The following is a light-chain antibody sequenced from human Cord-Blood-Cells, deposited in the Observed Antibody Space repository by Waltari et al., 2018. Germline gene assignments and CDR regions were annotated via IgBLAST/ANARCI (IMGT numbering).Light chain of an antibody. V-gene: IGLV2-8*01. Sequence: QSALTQPPSASGSPGQSVPIPCTGTSSDVGGYHYVSLYQQHPGKAPKLMIYEVSKRPSVVPDRFSGSKSGNTASLTVSGLQAEDEADYYCSSYAGSNNLVFGGGTKLTVL. J-gene: IGLJ2*01. CDR2: EVS. CDR1: SSDVGGYHY. CDR3: SSYAGSNNLV.